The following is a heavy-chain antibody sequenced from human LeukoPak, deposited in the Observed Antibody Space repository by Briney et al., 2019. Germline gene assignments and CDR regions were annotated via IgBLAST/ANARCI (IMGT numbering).Heavy chain of an antibody. CDR1: GGTFSSYA. CDR3: VLGYCSGGSCYSFDY. D-gene: IGHD2-15*01. Sequence: SAKVSCKASGGTFSSYAISWVRQAPGQGLEWMGRIIPILGIANYAQKFQGRVTITADKSTSTAYMELSSLRSEDTAVYYCVLGYCSGGSCYSFDYWGQGTLVTVSS. J-gene: IGHJ4*02. V-gene: IGHV1-69*04. CDR2: IIPILGIA.